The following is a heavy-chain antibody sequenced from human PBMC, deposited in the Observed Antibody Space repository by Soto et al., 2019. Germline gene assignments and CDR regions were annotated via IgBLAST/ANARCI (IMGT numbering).Heavy chain of an antibody. CDR1: GFTFSRFS. Sequence: PVGSLRLSCEASGFTFSRFSMNWVRQVPGKGLEWVASISSGSSDTWYADSVKGRFIISRDNAQNSLFLQMNTLRPEDTAMYYCARVAYWGPGTQVTVSS. V-gene: IGHV3-21*01. CDR3: ARVAY. J-gene: IGHJ1*01. CDR2: ISSGSSDT.